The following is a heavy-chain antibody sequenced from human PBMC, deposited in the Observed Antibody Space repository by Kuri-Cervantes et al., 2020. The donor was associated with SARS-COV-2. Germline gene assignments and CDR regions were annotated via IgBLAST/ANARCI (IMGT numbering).Heavy chain of an antibody. CDR2: INHSGGT. J-gene: IGHJ6*02. CDR1: GGSFNNYY. Sequence: SETLSLTCAVYGGSFNNYYWSWIRQPPGKGLEWIGEINHSGGTNHNPSLKSRVIISADTSKNQFSLKMRSVTAADTAVSYCARGLVAVVPSPVLGLGPHYYSYHVDVWGHGTTVTVSS. D-gene: IGHD3-16*01. V-gene: IGHV4-34*01. CDR3: ARGLVAVVPSPVLGLGPHYYSYHVDV.